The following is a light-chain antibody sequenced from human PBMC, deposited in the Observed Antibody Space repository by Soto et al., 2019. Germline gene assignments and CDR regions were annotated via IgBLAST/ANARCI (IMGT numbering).Light chain of an antibody. J-gene: IGKJ2*01. CDR1: QSVGGN. V-gene: IGKV3-15*01. CDR3: QQYNIWYT. Sequence: EIVMTQSPATLSVSPGERATLSCRAGQSVGGNLAWYQQKPGQAPRLLIYDASTRATGIPARFSGTGSGTEFTLTISSLQSEDFAVYYCQQYNIWYTFGQGTKLEI. CDR2: DAS.